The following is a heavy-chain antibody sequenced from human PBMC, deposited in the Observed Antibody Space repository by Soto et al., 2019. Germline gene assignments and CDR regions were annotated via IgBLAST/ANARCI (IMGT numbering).Heavy chain of an antibody. CDR3: ATNFYYGDYLGY. D-gene: IGHD4-17*01. CDR1: GFTVSSNY. Sequence: GGSLRLSCAASGFTVSSNYMSWVRRAPGKGLEWVSVIYSGGSTYYADSVKGRFTISRDNSKNTLYLQMNSLRAEDTAVYYCATNFYYGDYLGYWGQGTLVTVSS. J-gene: IGHJ4*02. V-gene: IGHV3-53*01. CDR2: IYSGGST.